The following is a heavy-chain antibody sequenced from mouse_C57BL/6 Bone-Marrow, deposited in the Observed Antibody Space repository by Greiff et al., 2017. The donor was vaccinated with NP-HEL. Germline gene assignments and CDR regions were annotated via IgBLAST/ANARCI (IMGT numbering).Heavy chain of an antibody. CDR3: ASPFIDY. CDR2: IYPGDGDT. CDR1: GYAFSSSW. J-gene: IGHJ2*01. Sequence: VKLQESGPELVKPGASVKISCKASGYAFSSSWMNWVKQRPGKGLEWIGRIYPGDGDTNYNGKFKGKATLTADKSSSTAYMQLSSLTSDDSAVYFCASPFIDYWGQGTTLTVSS. V-gene: IGHV1-82*01.